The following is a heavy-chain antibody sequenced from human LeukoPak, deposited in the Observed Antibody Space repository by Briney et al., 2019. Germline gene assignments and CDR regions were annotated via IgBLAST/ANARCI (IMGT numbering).Heavy chain of an antibody. V-gene: IGHV5-51*01. Sequence: PGESLKISCKGSGNSFTSYWIGWVRQMPGKGLEWMGIIYPGDSDTRYSPSFQGQVTISADKSISTAYLQWSSLKASDTAMYYCARISSFDLYYYYMDVWGKGTTVTVSS. D-gene: IGHD6-6*01. CDR1: GNSFTSYW. J-gene: IGHJ6*03. CDR2: IYPGDSDT. CDR3: ARISSFDLYYYYMDV.